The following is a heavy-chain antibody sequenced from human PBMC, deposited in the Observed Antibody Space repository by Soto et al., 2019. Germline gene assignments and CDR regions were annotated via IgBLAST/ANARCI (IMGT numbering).Heavy chain of an antibody. Sequence: GGSLRLSCAASGFTFSSYAMSWVRQAPGKGLEWVSAISGSGGSTYYADSVKGRFTISRDNSKNTLYLQMNSLRAEDTAVYYCAKEVGVTMIVVVKFYDYWGQGTLVTVSS. CDR1: GFTFSSYA. J-gene: IGHJ4*02. D-gene: IGHD3-22*01. CDR3: AKEVGVTMIVVVKFYDY. V-gene: IGHV3-23*01. CDR2: ISGSGGST.